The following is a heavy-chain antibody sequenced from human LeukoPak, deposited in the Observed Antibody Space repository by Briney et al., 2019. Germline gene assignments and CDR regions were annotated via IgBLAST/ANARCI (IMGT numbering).Heavy chain of an antibody. CDR1: GFTFSSYS. J-gene: IGHJ4*02. Sequence: PGGSLRLSCAASGFTFSSYSMNWVRQAPGKGLEWVSSISSSSSYIYYADSVKGRFTISRDNANNSLYLQMNSLRAEDTAVYYCASQQTIPDDYWGQGTLVTVSS. CDR3: ASQQTIPDDY. D-gene: IGHD3-3*01. CDR2: ISSSSSYI. V-gene: IGHV3-21*01.